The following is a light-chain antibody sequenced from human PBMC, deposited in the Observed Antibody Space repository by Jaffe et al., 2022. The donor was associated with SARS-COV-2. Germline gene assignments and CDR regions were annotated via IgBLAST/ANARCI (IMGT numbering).Light chain of an antibody. V-gene: IGKV1-9*01. CDR2: GAS. CDR1: QGISSY. CDR3: QQLYGFPIT. Sequence: DIQLTQSPSFLSASVGDRVTIACRASQGISSYLAWYQQKPGKAPKLLISGASTLQSGVPSRFSGSGSGTEFTLTVSSLQPEDFAIYYCQQLYGFPITFGQGTRLDIK. J-gene: IGKJ5*01.